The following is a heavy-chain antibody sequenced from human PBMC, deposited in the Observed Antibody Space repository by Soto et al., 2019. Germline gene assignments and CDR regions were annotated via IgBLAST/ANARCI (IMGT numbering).Heavy chain of an antibody. Sequence: GGSLRLSCAASGFTVSSNHMSWVRQAPGKGLEWVSVIYSGGSTYYADSVKGRFTISRDNSKNTLYLQMNSLRAEDTAVYYCAREAITGTTGFDYWGQGTLVTVSS. CDR2: IYSGGST. D-gene: IGHD1-7*01. V-gene: IGHV3-53*05. CDR1: GFTVSSNH. CDR3: AREAITGTTGFDY. J-gene: IGHJ4*02.